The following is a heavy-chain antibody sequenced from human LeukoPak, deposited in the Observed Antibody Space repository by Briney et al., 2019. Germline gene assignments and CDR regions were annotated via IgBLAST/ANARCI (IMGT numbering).Heavy chain of an antibody. CDR2: IYTSGST. CDR1: GGSISSYY. CDR3: ARDRSRSYIFDY. D-gene: IGHD1-26*01. J-gene: IGHJ4*02. Sequence: SSETLSLTCTVSGGSISSYYWSWIRKPAGKGLEWIGRIYTSGSTNYNPSLQSRVTMSVDTSKNQFSLKLSSVTAADTAVYYCARDRSRSYIFDYWGQGTLVTVSS. V-gene: IGHV4-4*07.